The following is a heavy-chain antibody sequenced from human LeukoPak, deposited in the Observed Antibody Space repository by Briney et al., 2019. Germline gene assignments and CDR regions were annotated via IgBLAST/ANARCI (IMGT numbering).Heavy chain of an antibody. CDR3: AKESGTMVRGYPRTNYFDY. Sequence: GGSLRLSCAASGFTLSSYAMSWVRQAPGKGLEWVSAISGSGGSTYYADSVKGRFTISRDNSKNALYLQMNSLRAEDTVVYYCAKESGTMVRGYPRTNYFDYWGQGTLVTVSS. D-gene: IGHD3-10*01. CDR1: GFTLSSYA. V-gene: IGHV3-23*01. CDR2: ISGSGGST. J-gene: IGHJ4*02.